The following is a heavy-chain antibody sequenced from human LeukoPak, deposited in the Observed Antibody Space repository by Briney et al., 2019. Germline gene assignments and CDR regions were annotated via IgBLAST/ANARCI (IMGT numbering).Heavy chain of an antibody. D-gene: IGHD6-13*01. Sequence: PWGSLRLSCAASGFTFSSYEMNWVRQAPGKGLECVSYISSSGSTIYYADSVKGRFTISRDNAKNSLYLQMNSLRAEDTAVYYCARQSEEPIAAARSYYCMDVWGKGTTVTVSS. J-gene: IGHJ6*03. CDR2: ISSSGSTI. V-gene: IGHV3-48*03. CDR1: GFTFSSYE. CDR3: ARQSEEPIAAARSYYCMDV.